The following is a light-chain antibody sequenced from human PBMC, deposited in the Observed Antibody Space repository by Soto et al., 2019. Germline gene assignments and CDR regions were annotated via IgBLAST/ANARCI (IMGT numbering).Light chain of an antibody. V-gene: IGLV2-14*01. CDR2: DIN. Sequence: QSALTQPASVSGSPGQSITISCTGTSSDVGNYIFVSWYRQHPGKAPKLMIYDINNRPSGVSNRFSGSKSGTSASLAITGRQTEDEADYYCQSYDSGLSAVVFGGGTKLTVL. CDR3: QSYDSGLSAVV. CDR1: SSDVGNYIF. J-gene: IGLJ2*01.